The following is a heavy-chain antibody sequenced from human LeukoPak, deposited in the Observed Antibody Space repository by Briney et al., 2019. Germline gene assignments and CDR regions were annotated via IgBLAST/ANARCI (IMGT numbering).Heavy chain of an antibody. Sequence: SETLSLTCTVSGGSISSYYWSWIRQPPGKGLEWIGYIYYSGRTNYNPSLKSRVTISVDTSKNQFSLKLSSVTAADTAVYYCARRHSSGWDYDYWGQGTLVTVSS. J-gene: IGHJ4*02. CDR2: IYYSGRT. V-gene: IGHV4-59*08. D-gene: IGHD6-19*01. CDR3: ARRHSSGWDYDY. CDR1: GGSISSYY.